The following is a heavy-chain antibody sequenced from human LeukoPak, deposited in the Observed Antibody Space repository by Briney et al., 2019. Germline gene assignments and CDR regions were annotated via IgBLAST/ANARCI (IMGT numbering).Heavy chain of an antibody. Sequence: AGGSLRLSCEASGFTFNNAWMSWVRQAPGKGLEWVGRIKRKADAGTTDYAAPVKGRFIISRDDSKNTLYLQMDSLKTEDTAVYYCTTDLYDSSDYYYMDVWGKGTTVIISS. J-gene: IGHJ6*03. CDR2: IKRKADAGTT. D-gene: IGHD3-22*01. V-gene: IGHV3-15*01. CDR1: GFTFNNAW. CDR3: TTDLYDSSDYYYMDV.